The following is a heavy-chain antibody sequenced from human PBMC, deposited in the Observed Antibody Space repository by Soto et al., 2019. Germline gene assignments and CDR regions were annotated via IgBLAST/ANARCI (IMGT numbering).Heavy chain of an antibody. CDR1: GGSISSSSYY. CDR3: ATQAAGSIYYYYYYGMDV. V-gene: IGHV4-39*01. CDR2: IYYSGST. J-gene: IGHJ6*02. D-gene: IGHD6-13*01. Sequence: SETLSLTCTVSGGSISSSSYYWGWIRQPPGKGLEWIGSIYYSGSTYYNPSLKSRVTISVDTSKNQFSLKLSSVTAADTAVYYCATQAAGSIYYYYYYGMDVCGQGTMVT.